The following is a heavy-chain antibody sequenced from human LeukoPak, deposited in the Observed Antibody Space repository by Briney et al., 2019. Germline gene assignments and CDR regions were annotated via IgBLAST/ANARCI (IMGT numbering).Heavy chain of an antibody. CDR2: IYYSGST. CDR1: GGSISSYY. D-gene: IGHD3-9*01. V-gene: IGHV4-59*12. CDR3: ARPYYDILTDYGMDV. J-gene: IGHJ6*02. Sequence: PSETLSLTCTVSGGSISSYYWSWIRQPPGKGLEWIGYIYYSGSTNYNPSLKSRVTISVDTSKNQFSLKLSSVTAADTAVYYCARPYYDILTDYGMDVWGQGTTVTVSS.